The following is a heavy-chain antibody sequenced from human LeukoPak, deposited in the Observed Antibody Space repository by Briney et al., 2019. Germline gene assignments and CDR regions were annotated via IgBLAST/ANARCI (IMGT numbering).Heavy chain of an antibody. Sequence: SETLSLTCAVYGGSISSYYWSWIRQPPGKGLDWIGYIYYSGSGSTNYNPSLKSRVTISVDTAKNQFSLRLSSVTAADTAVYYCARHRGPYSSGSYFFDYWGQGTLVTVSS. CDR1: GGSISSYY. V-gene: IGHV4-59*08. CDR2: IYYSGSGST. J-gene: IGHJ4*02. D-gene: IGHD6-19*01. CDR3: ARHRGPYSSGSYFFDY.